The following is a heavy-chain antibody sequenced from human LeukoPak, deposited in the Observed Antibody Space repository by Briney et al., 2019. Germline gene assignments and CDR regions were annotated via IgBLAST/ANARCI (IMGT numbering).Heavy chain of an antibody. V-gene: IGHV4-59*08. CDR3: ARVYNRYCSSTSCLNWFDP. CDR1: GGSISSYY. Sequence: TSETLSLTCTVSGGSISSYYWSWIRQPPGKRLEWIGYIYYSGSTNYNPSLKSRVSISVDTSKNQFSLKLSSVTAADTAVYYCARVYNRYCSSTSCLNWFDPWGQGTLVTVSS. CDR2: IYYSGST. D-gene: IGHD2-2*01. J-gene: IGHJ5*02.